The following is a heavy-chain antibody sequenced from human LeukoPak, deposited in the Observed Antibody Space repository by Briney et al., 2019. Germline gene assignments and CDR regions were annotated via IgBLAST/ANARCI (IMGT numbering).Heavy chain of an antibody. CDR2: ISYDGSNK. D-gene: IGHD3-9*01. CDR3: AREGSDNSGYDLDF. CDR1: AFTFSTYP. V-gene: IGHV3-30-3*01. Sequence: PGGSLRLSCAASAFTFSTYPMHWVRQAPGKGLEWVAVISYDGSNKYYADSVKGRFTISRDNSKNTLYLQVNSLRAEDTAVYYCAREGSDNSGYDLDFWGQGTLVTVSS. J-gene: IGHJ4*02.